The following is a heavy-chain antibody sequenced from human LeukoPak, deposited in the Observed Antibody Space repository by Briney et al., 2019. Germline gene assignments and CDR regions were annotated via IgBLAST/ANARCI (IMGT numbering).Heavy chain of an antibody. Sequence: PSETLSLTCTVSGGSISSGSYYWSWIRQPAGKGLKWIGRIYTSGSTNYNPSLKSRVTISVDTSKNQFSLKLSSVTAADTAVYYCANEGYDFWSGLNAFDIWGQGTMVTVSS. CDR3: ANEGYDFWSGLNAFDI. V-gene: IGHV4-61*02. CDR1: GGSISSGSYY. D-gene: IGHD3-3*01. CDR2: IYTSGST. J-gene: IGHJ3*02.